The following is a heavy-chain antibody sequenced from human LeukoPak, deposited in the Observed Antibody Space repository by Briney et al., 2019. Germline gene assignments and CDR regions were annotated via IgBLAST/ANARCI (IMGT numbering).Heavy chain of an antibody. Sequence: ASVKVSCKASGYTFTSYYMHWVRQAPGQGLEWMGIINPSGGSTSYAQKFQGRVTMTRDMSTSTVHMELSSLRSEDTAVYYCARGTNKGITIFGVVIRYYYYYMDVWGKGTTVTVSS. V-gene: IGHV1-46*01. J-gene: IGHJ6*03. D-gene: IGHD3-3*01. CDR2: INPSGGST. CDR1: GYTFTSYY. CDR3: ARGTNKGITIFGVVIRYYYYYMDV.